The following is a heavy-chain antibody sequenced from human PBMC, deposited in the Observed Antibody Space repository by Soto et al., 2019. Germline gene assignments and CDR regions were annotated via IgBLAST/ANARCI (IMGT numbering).Heavy chain of an antibody. Sequence: QVQLVQSRADVRKPGASVKVSCKASGYTFTTYGINWVRQAPGQGLEWMGWISPYNGDTRYAQNLQGRVTMTTDAXXXXXXXXXXXXXXXXTAVYYCARDLIAERPGWFDPWGQGTLVTVSS. CDR3: ARDLIAERPGWFDP. D-gene: IGHD6-6*01. V-gene: IGHV1-18*01. CDR1: GYTFTTYG. J-gene: IGHJ5*02. CDR2: ISPYNGDT.